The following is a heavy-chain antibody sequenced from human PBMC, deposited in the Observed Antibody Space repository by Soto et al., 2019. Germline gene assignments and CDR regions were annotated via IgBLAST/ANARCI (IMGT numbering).Heavy chain of an antibody. V-gene: IGHV4-39*01. J-gene: IGHJ5*02. Sequence: SETLSLTCTVSGGSITSSSHFWGWVRQPPGKGLEWIGTIYFTGNTYYTPSLKSRLTMSIDTSKNEFSLRLNSVTTADTAVYYCAGQTFTVAAASYGRSNWFDPWGPGTLVTVSS. CDR2: IYFTGNT. CDR3: AGQTFTVAAASYGRSNWFDP. D-gene: IGHD2-15*01. CDR1: GGSITSSSHF.